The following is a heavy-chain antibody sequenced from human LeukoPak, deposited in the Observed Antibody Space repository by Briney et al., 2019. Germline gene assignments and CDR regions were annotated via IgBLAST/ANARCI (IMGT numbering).Heavy chain of an antibody. CDR3: TRDLMDYDVSTGLHHYYMDV. J-gene: IGHJ6*02. CDR2: ISYDGSNK. Sequence: GGALRLSCAAPGFTFSSYAMHWVRQAPGRGLEWVAVISYDGSNKYYADSVKGRFTISRDNAKNTLYLQMNTLRVEDTAVYYCTRDLMDYDVSTGLHHYYMDVWGQGTTVTVSS. V-gene: IGHV3-30-3*01. D-gene: IGHD3-9*01. CDR1: GFTFSSYA.